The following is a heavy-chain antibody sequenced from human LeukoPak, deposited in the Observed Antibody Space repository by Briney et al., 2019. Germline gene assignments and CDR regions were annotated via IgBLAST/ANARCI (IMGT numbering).Heavy chain of an antibody. V-gene: IGHV3-74*01. D-gene: IGHD5-12*01. CDR3: ARVRATFSPHFDN. J-gene: IGHJ4*02. CDR2: INSDGSIT. Sequence: GGSLRLSCAASGFTFSSYWRHWVRQAPGKGLMWVSRINSDGSITNYADSVKGRFTISRDNAKNTLYLQMNSLRAEDTAVYYCARVRATFSPHFDNWGQGTLVTVSS. CDR1: GFTFSSYW.